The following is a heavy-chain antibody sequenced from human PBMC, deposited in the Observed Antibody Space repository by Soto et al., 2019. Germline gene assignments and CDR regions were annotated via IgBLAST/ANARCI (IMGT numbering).Heavy chain of an antibody. CDR3: ASIPPSAVGATTEVDY. J-gene: IGHJ4*02. V-gene: IGHV3-33*01. Sequence: GGSLRLSCAASGFTFSSYGMHWVRQAPGKGLEWVAVIWYDGSNKYYADSVKGRFTISRDNSKNTLYLQMNSLRAEDTALYYCASIPPSAVGATTEVDYWGQGTLVTVSS. D-gene: IGHD1-26*01. CDR2: IWYDGSNK. CDR1: GFTFSSYG.